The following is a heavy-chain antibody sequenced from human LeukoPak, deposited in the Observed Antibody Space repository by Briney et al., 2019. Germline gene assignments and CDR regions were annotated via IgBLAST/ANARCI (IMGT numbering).Heavy chain of an antibody. CDR3: AGSKFYNWFDP. Sequence: SETLSLTCTVPGGSISSYYWNWIRQPPGKGLEWIGYIDYSGSTNYNPPLKSRVTISVDTSKNQFSLKLSSVTAADTAVYYCAGSKFYNWFDPWGQGTLVTVSS. V-gene: IGHV4-59*08. CDR2: IDYSGST. J-gene: IGHJ5*02. CDR1: GGSISSYY. D-gene: IGHD3-9*01.